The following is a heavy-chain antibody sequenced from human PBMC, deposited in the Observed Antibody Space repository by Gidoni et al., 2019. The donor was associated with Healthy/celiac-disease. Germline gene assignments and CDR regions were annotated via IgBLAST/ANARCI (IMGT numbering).Heavy chain of an antibody. V-gene: IGHV3-9*01. CDR3: AKVGDAFDI. J-gene: IGHJ3*02. CDR1: GFTFDDYA. CDR2: ISWNSGSI. Sequence: EVQLVESGGGLVQPGRSLRLSCAASGFTFDDYAMHWVRQAPGKGLGWVSGISWNSGSIGYADSVKGRFTISRDNAKNSLYLQMNSLRAEDTALYYCAKVGDAFDIWGQGTMVTVSS.